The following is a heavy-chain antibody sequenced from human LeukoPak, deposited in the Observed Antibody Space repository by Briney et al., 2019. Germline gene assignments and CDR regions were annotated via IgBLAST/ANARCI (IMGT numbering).Heavy chain of an antibody. CDR1: GGSISSYY. J-gene: IGHJ4*02. V-gene: IGHV4-59*08. D-gene: IGHD3-10*01. Sequence: SETLSLTCTVSGGSISSYYWSWIRQPPGKGLEWIGYIYYSGSTNYNPSLKSRVTISVDTSKNQFSLKLTSVTAADTAVYYCAANSADYNTLGSSYKVWGQGTLVTVSS. CDR2: IYYSGST. CDR3: AANSADYNTLGSSYKV.